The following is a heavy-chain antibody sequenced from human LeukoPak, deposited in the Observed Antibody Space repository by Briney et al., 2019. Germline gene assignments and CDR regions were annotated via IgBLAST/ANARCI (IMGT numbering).Heavy chain of an antibody. D-gene: IGHD6-6*01. CDR2: IYYSGST. V-gene: IGHV4-59*01. J-gene: IGHJ4*02. Sequence: PSETLSLTCTVSGGSISNYYWCWIRQPPGKGLEWIAYIYYSGSTNSNPSLKSRVTISLATSKTQFSLKLSSVTAADTAVYYCARAGQFISARPITFDYWGQGSLVTVSS. CDR1: GGSISNYY. CDR3: ARAGQFISARPITFDY.